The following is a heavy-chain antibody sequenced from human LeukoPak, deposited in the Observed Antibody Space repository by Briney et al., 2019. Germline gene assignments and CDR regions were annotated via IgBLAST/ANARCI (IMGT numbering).Heavy chain of an antibody. CDR2: IYTSGYT. V-gene: IGHV4-4*07. CDR3: ARMLLAVVPAASYYYMDV. J-gene: IGHJ6*03. Sequence: SETLSLTCTVSGGSISSYYWSWIRQPAGKGLEWIGRIYTSGYTNYNPSLKSRVTMSVDTSKNQFSLKLSSVTAADTAVYYCARMLLAVVPAASYYYMDVWGKGTTVTVSS. D-gene: IGHD2-2*01. CDR1: GGSISSYY.